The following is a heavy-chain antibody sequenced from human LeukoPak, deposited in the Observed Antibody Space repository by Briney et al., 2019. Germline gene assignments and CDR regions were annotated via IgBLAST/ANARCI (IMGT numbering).Heavy chain of an antibody. CDR2: IKQDGSEK. D-gene: IGHD3-22*01. CDR1: GFTFTSYW. V-gene: IGHV3-7*01. J-gene: IGHJ6*03. CDR3: ARDPYSGNYGSYYYYYMDV. Sequence: PGGSLRLSCAASGFTFTSYWMGWVRQAPGKGLEWVASIKQDGSEKYYVDSVKGRFTISRDNAKNSLYLQINSLGPEDTAVYFCARDPYSGNYGSYYYYYMDVWGKGTTVTVSS.